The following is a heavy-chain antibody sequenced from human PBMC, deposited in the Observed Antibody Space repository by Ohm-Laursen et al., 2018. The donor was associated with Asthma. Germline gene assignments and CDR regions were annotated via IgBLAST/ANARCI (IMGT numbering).Heavy chain of an antibody. J-gene: IGHJ4*02. CDR2: IFFRVNT. CDR3: ARGWGSSYGEYYFDF. V-gene: IGHV4-31*02. CDR1: GDSLTNGGLY. D-gene: IGHD5-18*01. Sequence: PSETLSLTWTISGDSLTNGGLYWSWIRQHPGKGLEWLGYIFFRVNTDYNPSLKSRLTISADTSKNQFYLKLSSVTAADTAVYYCARGWGSSYGEYYFDFWGQGILVTVSS.